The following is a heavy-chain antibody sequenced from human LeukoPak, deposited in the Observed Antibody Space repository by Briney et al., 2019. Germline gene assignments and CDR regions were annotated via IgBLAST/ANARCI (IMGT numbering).Heavy chain of an antibody. Sequence: GGSLRLSCEASGFTFSRYWMHWVRHAPGKGLVWVSRIKSDGKTNYADSVRGRFTISRDNAKNTVSLQMDSLRAEDTGVYYCARAPSEVGGYYPEYFRHWGQGTLVTVSS. CDR2: IKSDGKT. D-gene: IGHD3-22*01. CDR3: ARAPSEVGGYYPEYFRH. V-gene: IGHV3-74*01. CDR1: GFTFSRYW. J-gene: IGHJ1*01.